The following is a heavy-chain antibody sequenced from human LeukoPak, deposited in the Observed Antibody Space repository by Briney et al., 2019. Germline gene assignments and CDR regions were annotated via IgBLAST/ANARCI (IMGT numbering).Heavy chain of an antibody. CDR3: AREPGVVVADGYYYMDV. V-gene: IGHV4-4*07. D-gene: IGHD2-15*01. J-gene: IGHJ6*03. Sequence: PSETLSLTCTVSGGSISSYYWSWIRQPAGKGLEWIARIYTSGSTNYNPSLKSRVAMSVDTSKNQFSLKLSSVTAADTAVYYCAREPGVVVADGYYYMDVWGKGTTVTVSS. CDR2: IYTSGST. CDR1: GGSISSYY.